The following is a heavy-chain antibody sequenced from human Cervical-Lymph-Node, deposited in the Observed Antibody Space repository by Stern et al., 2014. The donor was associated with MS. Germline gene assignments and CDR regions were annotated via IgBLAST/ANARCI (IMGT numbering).Heavy chain of an antibody. CDR3: ARGYCSSTSCSYYFDY. Sequence: VQLVESGPGLVKPSETLSLTCSVSGGSISSYYWNWIRQPPGKGLEWIWYIYYSGSTNYNPSLKSRITISVDTSKNQFSLKLSSVTAADTAVYYCARGYCSSTSCSYYFDYWGQGTLVTVSS. D-gene: IGHD2-2*01. CDR2: IYYSGST. J-gene: IGHJ4*02. V-gene: IGHV4-59*01. CDR1: GGSISSYY.